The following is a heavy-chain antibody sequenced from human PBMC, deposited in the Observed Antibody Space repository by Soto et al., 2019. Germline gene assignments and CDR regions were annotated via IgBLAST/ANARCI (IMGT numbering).Heavy chain of an antibody. CDR2: IHHGGNS. J-gene: IGHJ4*02. CDR1: GDSIISDKW. V-gene: IGHV4-4*02. Sequence: QVQLQESGPGLVKPSGTLSLTCAVSGDSIISDKWWSWVRQAPGKGLEWIGEIHHGGNSKYIPSLKSRVIISVDRSKNQFSLNLTSVTDADTAVYYCARGESQQQRDYWGQGTLVTVSS. CDR3: ARGESQQQRDY. D-gene: IGHD6-25*01.